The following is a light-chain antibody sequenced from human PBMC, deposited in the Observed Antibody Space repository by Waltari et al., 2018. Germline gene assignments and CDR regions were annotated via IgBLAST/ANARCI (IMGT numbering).Light chain of an antibody. CDR1: QSVSTN. CDR3: QQYNDWPRT. Sequence: EIVMTQSPVILSASPGERATLSCRASQSVSTNLAWYQQKPGQAPRLLIYGASTRATGIPDRFSGSGSGTEFTLTISSLQSEDFVVYSCQQYNDWPRTFGQGTKVEIK. V-gene: IGKV3-15*01. CDR2: GAS. J-gene: IGKJ1*01.